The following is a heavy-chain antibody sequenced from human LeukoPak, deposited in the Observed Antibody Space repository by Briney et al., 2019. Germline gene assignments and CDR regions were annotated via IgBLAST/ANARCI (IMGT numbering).Heavy chain of an antibody. CDR1: GFTFSSYG. D-gene: IGHD3/OR15-3a*01. J-gene: IGHJ4*02. V-gene: IGHV3-33*01. CDR2: TWYDGSNE. Sequence: GGSLRLSCAASGFTFSSYGMHWVRQAPGKGLEWVAVTWYDGSNEQYAESVKGRFTISRVNPKNRLYLQMNSLRVEDTAMYYCARTMAGTGRRALGYWGQGTLVTVSS. CDR3: ARTMAGTGRRALGY.